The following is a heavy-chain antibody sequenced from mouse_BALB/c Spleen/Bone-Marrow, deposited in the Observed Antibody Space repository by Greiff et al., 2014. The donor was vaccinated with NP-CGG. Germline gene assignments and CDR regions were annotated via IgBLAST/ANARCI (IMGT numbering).Heavy chain of an antibody. CDR3: ARDLITTATSFAY. CDR2: FSDGGSYT. Sequence: EVQGVESGGGLVKPGGSLKLSCAASGFTFSDYYMYWVRQTPEKRLEWVATFSDGGSYTYYPDSVKGRFTISRDNAKNNLYLQMSSLKSEDTAMYYCARDLITTATSFAYWGQGTLVTVSA. D-gene: IGHD1-2*01. V-gene: IGHV5-4*02. J-gene: IGHJ3*01. CDR1: GFTFSDYY.